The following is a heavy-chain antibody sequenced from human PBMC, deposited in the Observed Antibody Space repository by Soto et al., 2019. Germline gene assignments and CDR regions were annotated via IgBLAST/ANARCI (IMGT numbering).Heavy chain of an antibody. D-gene: IGHD1-26*01. J-gene: IGHJ5*02. CDR2: ISGSGFKK. CDR3: AKNQGVELVPLATVDWFDP. CDR1: GFIFENFG. Sequence: GGSLRLSCSASGFIFENFGMSWVRQAPGKGLEWISSISGSGFKKYYADSVKGRFTISRDNSKSTVYLELNNLSAEDTAVYHCAKNQGVELVPLATVDWFDPWGQGSVVTVSS. V-gene: IGHV3-23*01.